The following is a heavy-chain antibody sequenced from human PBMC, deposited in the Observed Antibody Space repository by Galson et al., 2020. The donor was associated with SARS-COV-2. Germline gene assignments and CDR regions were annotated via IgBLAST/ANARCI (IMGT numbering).Heavy chain of an antibody. CDR2: ISSSGSTI. J-gene: IGHJ6*02. Sequence: GESLKISCAASGFTFSDYYMSWIRQAPGKGLEWVSYISSSGSTIFYADSVKGRFTISRDNAKNSLYLQMNSLRAEDTAVYYCARDWGYGMDVWGQGTTVTVSS. CDR1: GFTFSDYY. CDR3: ARDWGYGMDV. D-gene: IGHD7-27*01. V-gene: IGHV3-11*01.